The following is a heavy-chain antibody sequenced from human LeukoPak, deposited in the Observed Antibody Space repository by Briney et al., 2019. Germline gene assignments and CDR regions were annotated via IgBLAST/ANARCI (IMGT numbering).Heavy chain of an antibody. Sequence: GGSLRPSCAASGFTVSSTYMSWVRQAPGKGLEWVSVIYTGGSTYYADSLKGRFTISGDNSKNTLFLQMNSLRAEDTAVYYCARVNYDFWANYYYGFDVWGQGTTVTVSS. V-gene: IGHV3-53*01. J-gene: IGHJ6*02. CDR3: ARVNYDFWANYYYGFDV. CDR1: GFTVSSTY. D-gene: IGHD3-3*01. CDR2: IYTGGST.